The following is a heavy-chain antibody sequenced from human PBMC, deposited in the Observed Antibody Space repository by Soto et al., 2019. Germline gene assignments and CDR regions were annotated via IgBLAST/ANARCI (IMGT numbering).Heavy chain of an antibody. D-gene: IGHD4-4*01. Sequence: GGALRLSCAASGFTFSSYWWSWVRQAPGKGLEWVANIKQDGSEKYYVDSVKGRFTMSRDNAKNSLYLQMNSLRAEDTAVYYCARDLTVTTSTRHYYYYGLDVWGQGTTVTVSS. V-gene: IGHV3-7*01. CDR1: GFTFSSYW. CDR2: IKQDGSEK. CDR3: ARDLTVTTSTRHYYYYGLDV. J-gene: IGHJ6*02.